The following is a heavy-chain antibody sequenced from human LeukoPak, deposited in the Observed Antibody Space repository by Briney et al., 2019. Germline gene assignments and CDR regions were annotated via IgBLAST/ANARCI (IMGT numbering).Heavy chain of an antibody. J-gene: IGHJ4*02. CDR1: GGSISSSSYY. CDR2: IYYSGST. Sequence: PSETLSLTRTVSGGSISSSSYYWGWIRQPPGKGLEWIGSIYYSGSTYYNPSLKSRVTISVDTSKNQFSLKLSSVTAADTAVYYCARQTLRFLEWYDYWGQGTLVTVSS. V-gene: IGHV4-39*01. CDR3: ARQTLRFLEWYDY. D-gene: IGHD3-3*01.